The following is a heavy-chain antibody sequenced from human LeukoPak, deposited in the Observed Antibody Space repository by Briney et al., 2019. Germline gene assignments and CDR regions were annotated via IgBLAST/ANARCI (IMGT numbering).Heavy chain of an antibody. V-gene: IGHV1-69*04. CDR3: ARGTMTTTLENWFDP. Sequence: SVKVSCKASGYTFSSYGISWVRQAPGQGLEWMGRIIPILGIANYAQKFQGRVTITADKSTSTAYMELSSLRSEDTAVYYCARGTMTTTLENWFDPWGQGTLVTVSS. J-gene: IGHJ5*02. D-gene: IGHD4-17*01. CDR2: IIPILGIA. CDR1: GYTFSSYG.